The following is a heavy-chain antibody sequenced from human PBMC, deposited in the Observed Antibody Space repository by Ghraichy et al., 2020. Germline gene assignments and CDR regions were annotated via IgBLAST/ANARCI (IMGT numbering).Heavy chain of an antibody. J-gene: IGHJ3*02. CDR2: ISSSSSYI. V-gene: IGHV3-21*01. CDR3: ARDRYSSSWYSYFYAFDI. Sequence: GESLNISCAASGFTFSSYSMNWVRQAPGKGLEWVSSISSSSSYIYYADSVKGRFTISRDNAKNSLYLQMNSLRAEDTAVYYCARDRYSSSWYSYFYAFDIWGQGTMVTVSS. CDR1: GFTFSSYS. D-gene: IGHD6-13*01.